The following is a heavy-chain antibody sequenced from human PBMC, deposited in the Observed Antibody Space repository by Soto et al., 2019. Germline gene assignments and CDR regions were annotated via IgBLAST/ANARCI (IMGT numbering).Heavy chain of an antibody. V-gene: IGHV5-51*01. J-gene: IGHJ3*02. CDR1: GYSFTSYW. D-gene: IGHD6-13*01. Sequence: PGESLKISCKGSGYSFTSYWIGWVRQMPGKGLEWMGIIYPGNSDTRYSPSFQGQVTISADKSISTAYLQWSSLKASDTAMYYCARGRLAEAGTSCYDIWGQGTMVTVSS. CDR2: IYPGNSDT. CDR3: ARGRLAEAGTSCYDI.